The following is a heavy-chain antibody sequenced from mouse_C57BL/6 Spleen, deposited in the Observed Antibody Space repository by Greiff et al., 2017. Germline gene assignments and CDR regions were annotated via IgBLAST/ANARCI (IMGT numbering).Heavy chain of an antibody. J-gene: IGHJ3*01. CDR3: ARSGDGYRYAWFAY. Sequence: VQLQQPGAELVKPGASVKLSCKASGYTFTSYWMHWVKQRPGQGLEWIGMIHPNSGSTNYNEKFKSKATLTVDKSSSTAYMQLSSLTSEDSAVYYCARSGDGYRYAWFAYWGQGTLVTVSA. CDR2: IHPNSGST. V-gene: IGHV1-64*01. CDR1: GYTFTSYW. D-gene: IGHD2-3*01.